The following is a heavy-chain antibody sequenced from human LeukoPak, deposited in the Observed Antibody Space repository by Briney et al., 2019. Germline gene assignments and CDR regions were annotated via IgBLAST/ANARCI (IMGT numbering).Heavy chain of an antibody. V-gene: IGHV4-34*01. CDR3: AAREDRGYDYGGRLYWYFDL. CDR1: GGSFSGYY. CDR2: INHSGST. Sequence: PSETLSLTCAVYGGSFSGYYWSWIRQPPGKGLEWIGEINHSGSTNYNPSLKSRVTISVDTSKNQFSLKLSSVTAADTAVYYCAAREDRGYDYGGRLYWYFDLWGRGTLVTVSS. J-gene: IGHJ2*01. D-gene: IGHD4-23*01.